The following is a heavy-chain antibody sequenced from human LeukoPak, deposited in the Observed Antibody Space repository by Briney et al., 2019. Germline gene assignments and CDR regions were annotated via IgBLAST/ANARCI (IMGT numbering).Heavy chain of an antibody. V-gene: IGHV4-4*09. CDR3: IVSAKEDVFDY. J-gene: IGHJ4*02. CDR1: GVSINSHY. CDR2: IYGSGRT. D-gene: IGHD3-16*02. Sequence: SETLSLTCTVYGVSINSHYLNWIRQPPGKGLEWIGYIYGSGRTNYNPSLKSRVTMSVDTSKSQFSLRLSSVTAADTAVYYCIVSAKEDVFDYWGQGPLVTVSS.